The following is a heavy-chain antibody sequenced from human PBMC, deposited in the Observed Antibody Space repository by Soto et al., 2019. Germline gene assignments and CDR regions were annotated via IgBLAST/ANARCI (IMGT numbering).Heavy chain of an antibody. V-gene: IGHV3-21*01. D-gene: IGHD3-3*01. CDR1: GFTFSSYS. J-gene: IGHJ5*02. CDR2: ISSSSSYI. CDR3: ARDYSNDYDFWSGYFSRGHGNTYNWFDP. Sequence: GGPLRLSCAASGFTFSSYSMNWVRQAPGKGLEWVSSISSSSSYIYYADSVKGRFTISRDNAKNSLYLQMNSLRAEDTAVYYCARDYSNDYDFWSGYFSRGHGNTYNWFDPWGQGTLVTVSS.